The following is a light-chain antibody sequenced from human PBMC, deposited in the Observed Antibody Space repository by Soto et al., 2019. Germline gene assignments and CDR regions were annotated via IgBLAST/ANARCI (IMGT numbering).Light chain of an antibody. CDR1: QSLVHSDGVAY. CDR3: MQGTHWPIT. V-gene: IGKV2-30*02. J-gene: IGKJ5*01. Sequence: DVVMTEALLCLRVTIEQPASISCRSNQSLVHSDGVAYFSWFQQRPGRSPRRLIYKVSNRDSGVPARFSGSGSGTDFALKISRVEAEDVGVYYCMQGTHWPITFGPGTRLEI. CDR2: KVS.